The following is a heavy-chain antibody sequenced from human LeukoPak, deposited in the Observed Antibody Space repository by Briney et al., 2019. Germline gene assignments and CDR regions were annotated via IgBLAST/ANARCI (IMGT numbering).Heavy chain of an antibody. CDR3: ARGSGWWSLDY. D-gene: IGHD6-19*01. J-gene: IGHJ4*02. Sequence: GGSLRLSCAASGFTFSTASLHWVRQAPGRGLEWVSAFDTGFGTYYPDSLKGRFTISRGNSKNTLFLQMNSLGAEDTAVYYCARGSGWWSLDYWGQGTLVTVSS. CDR2: FDTGFGT. V-gene: IGHV3-23*01. CDR1: GFTFSTAS.